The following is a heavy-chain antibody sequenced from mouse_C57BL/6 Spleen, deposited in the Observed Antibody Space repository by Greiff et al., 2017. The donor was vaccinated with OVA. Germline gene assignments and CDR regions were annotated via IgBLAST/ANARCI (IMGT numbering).Heavy chain of an antibody. CDR2: ISYDGSN. V-gene: IGHV3-6*01. CDR3: AGDPMFLYYYGSQRDD. J-gene: IGHJ2*01. CDR1: GYSITSGYY. Sequence: EVQLQQSGPGLVKPSQSLSLTCSVTGYSITSGYYWNWIRQFPGNKLEWMGYISYDGSNNYNPSLKNRISITRDTSKNQFFLKLNSVTTEDTATXDCAGDPMFLYYYGSQRDDWGQGTTLTVSS. D-gene: IGHD1-1*01.